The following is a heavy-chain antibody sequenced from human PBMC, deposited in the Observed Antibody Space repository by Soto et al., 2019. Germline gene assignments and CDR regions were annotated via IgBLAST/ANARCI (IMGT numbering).Heavy chain of an antibody. CDR3: VRGVAFKIDY. CDR2: ISSSSNTI. Sequence: EVQLVESGGRLVQPGGSLRLSCAASGFILSSYSMNWARQAPGKGLEWVSYISSSSNTIYYADSVKGRFTISRDNAKNSLYLQMNSLRDEDTAVYYCVRGVAFKIDYWGQGTLVTVSS. J-gene: IGHJ4*02. D-gene: IGHD2-21*01. V-gene: IGHV3-48*02. CDR1: GFILSSYS.